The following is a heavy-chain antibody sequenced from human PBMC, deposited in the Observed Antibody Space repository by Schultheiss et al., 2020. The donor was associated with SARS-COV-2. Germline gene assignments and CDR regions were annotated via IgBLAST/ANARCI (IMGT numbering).Heavy chain of an antibody. J-gene: IGHJ6*02. V-gene: IGHV3-30*18. CDR2: FSYDGGNK. Sequence: GGSLRLSCAASGFTFSTYGIYWVRQAPGKGLEWVALFSYDGGNKYYADSVKGRFTISRDNSKNTLYLQMNNLRAGDTAVYYCAKGSGYYYYGLDVWGQGTTVTVSS. CDR1: GFTFSTYG. D-gene: IGHD3-10*01. CDR3: AKGSGYYYYGLDV.